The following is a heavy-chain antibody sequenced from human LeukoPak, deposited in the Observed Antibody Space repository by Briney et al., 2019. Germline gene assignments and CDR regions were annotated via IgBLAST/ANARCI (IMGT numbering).Heavy chain of an antibody. J-gene: IGHJ4*02. CDR1: GGSISSYY. CDR3: ARGEFDGGVYFDY. D-gene: IGHD3-16*01. CDR2: IYISGSGST. V-gene: IGHV4-4*07. Sequence: SETLSLTCTVSGGSISSYYWSWIRQPAGKGLEWIGRIYISGSGSTNYNPSLKSRVTISVDKSKNQFSLKLSSVTAADTAVYYCARGEFDGGVYFDYWGQGTLVTVSS.